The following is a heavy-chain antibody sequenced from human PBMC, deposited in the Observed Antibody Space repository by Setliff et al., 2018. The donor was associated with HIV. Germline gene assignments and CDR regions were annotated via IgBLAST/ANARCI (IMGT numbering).Heavy chain of an antibody. V-gene: IGHV4-39*07. Sequence: SETLSLTCTVSGGSISSRSYYWGWIRQPPGKGLEWIGSIYYSGSTDYDPSLKSRVTISVDTSKNHFSLRLSSVTAADTAVYYCARNPHYFDYWGQGTLVTVSS. CDR3: ARNPHYFDY. CDR1: GGSISSRSYY. J-gene: IGHJ4*02. CDR2: IYYSGST.